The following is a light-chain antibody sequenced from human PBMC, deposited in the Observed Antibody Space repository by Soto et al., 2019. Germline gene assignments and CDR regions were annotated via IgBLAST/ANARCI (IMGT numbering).Light chain of an antibody. V-gene: IGLV2-23*01. CDR3: CSYADSTTYV. CDR1: SSDVGTYNL. Sequence: QSALTQPAAVSGSPGQSNTISCTGTSSDVGTYNLVSWYQQHPGKAPKLMIYEGSKWPSGVSNRFSGSKSGNTASLTISGLQAEDEADYYCCSYADSTTYVFGTGTKLTVL. J-gene: IGLJ1*01. CDR2: EGS.